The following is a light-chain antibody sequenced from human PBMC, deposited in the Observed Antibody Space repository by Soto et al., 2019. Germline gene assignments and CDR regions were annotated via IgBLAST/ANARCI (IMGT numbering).Light chain of an antibody. J-gene: IGKJ2*01. CDR1: QSLSSSD. Sequence: EIVLTQSPGTLSLSPGERATLSCRASQSLSSSDLAWYQQKPGQAPRLLIYGASSRATGIPDKFSGSASGTDFTLTISRLEPEEFAVYYCQLYERAPPSSSCGQGTKWEIK. CDR2: GAS. V-gene: IGKV3-20*01. CDR3: QLYERAPPSSS.